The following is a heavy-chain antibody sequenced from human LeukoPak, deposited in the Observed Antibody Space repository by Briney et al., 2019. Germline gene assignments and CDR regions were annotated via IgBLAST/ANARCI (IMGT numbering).Heavy chain of an antibody. CDR1: GGSISNGDYY. CDR2: IFYGGST. V-gene: IGHV4-39*01. J-gene: IGHJ4*01. D-gene: IGHD6-25*01. CDR3: ARQLPTAAADTRGYFDY. Sequence: KPSETLSLTCSVSGGSISNGDYYWGWIRQAPGKGLEWIGSIFYGGSTHYNPSLKSRATTSVDTSKNQFSLKLTSVTAADAAMYYCARQLPTAAADTRGYFDYWGQGTVVTVSS.